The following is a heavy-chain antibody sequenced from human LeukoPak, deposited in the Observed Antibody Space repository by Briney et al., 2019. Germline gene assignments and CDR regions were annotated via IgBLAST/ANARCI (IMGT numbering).Heavy chain of an antibody. Sequence: GGSLRLSCAASGFTFTNYAMTWVRQAPGKGLEWVSAIARSGGYTYYADSVRGRFTISRDNSKNTLYLQMSSLRAEDTAVYYCAKLPAAGGDYVYMDSWGQGTLVTVSS. CDR1: GFTFTNYA. J-gene: IGHJ4*02. CDR2: IARSGGYT. CDR3: AKLPAAGGDYVYMDS. V-gene: IGHV3-23*01. D-gene: IGHD3-16*01.